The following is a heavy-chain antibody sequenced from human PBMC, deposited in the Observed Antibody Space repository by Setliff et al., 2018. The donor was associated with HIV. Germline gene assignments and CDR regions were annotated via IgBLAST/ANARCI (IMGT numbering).Heavy chain of an antibody. CDR2: IYYRGST. V-gene: IGHV4-39*01. D-gene: IGHD3-10*01. CDR1: GGSISSSSYY. CDR3: ARFGWFDP. Sequence: SETLSLTCTVSGGSISSSSYYWGWIRQPPGKGLEWIGSIYYRGSTYYNPSLKSRVTISVDTSKNQFSLKLSSVTAADTAVYYCARFGWFDPWGQGTLVTVSS. J-gene: IGHJ5*02.